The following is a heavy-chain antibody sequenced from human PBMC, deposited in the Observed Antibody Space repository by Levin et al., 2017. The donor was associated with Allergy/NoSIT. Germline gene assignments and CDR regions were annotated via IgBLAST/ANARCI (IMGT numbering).Heavy chain of an antibody. J-gene: IGHJ4*02. CDR2: ISGSGGDT. Sequence: GESLKISCAASGFTFSSYAMGWVRQAPGKGLEWVSAISGSGGDTYYADSVKGRFTISRDNSKNTLYLQMNSLRAEDTAVYFCAKDRSLERRGIFDYWGQGTLVTVSS. D-gene: IGHD1-1*01. CDR1: GFTFSSYA. CDR3: AKDRSLERRGIFDY. V-gene: IGHV3-23*01.